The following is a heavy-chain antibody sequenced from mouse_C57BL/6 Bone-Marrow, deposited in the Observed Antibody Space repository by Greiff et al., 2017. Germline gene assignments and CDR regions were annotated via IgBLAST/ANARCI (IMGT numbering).Heavy chain of an antibody. J-gene: IGHJ4*01. CDR2: ILPGSGST. D-gene: IGHD2-4*01. V-gene: IGHV1-9*01. Sequence: QVQLQQSGAELMKPGASVKLSCKATGYTFTGYWIEWVQQRPGHGLEWIGEILPGSGSTNYTEKFKGKATFTADTASNTAYMQLSSLTTEDSAIYYCAGGYYDDGYAMDYWGQGTSVTVSS. CDR3: AGGYYDDGYAMDY. CDR1: GYTFTGYW.